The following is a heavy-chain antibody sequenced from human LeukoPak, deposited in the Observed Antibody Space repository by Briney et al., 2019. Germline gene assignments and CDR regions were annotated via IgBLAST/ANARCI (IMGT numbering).Heavy chain of an antibody. J-gene: IGHJ4*02. CDR1: VYTYTDYY. CDR3: ARASGDSSGYYFDY. V-gene: IGHV1-2*02. D-gene: IGHD3-22*01. Sequence: SVNVSCKASVYTYTDYYMHWLRQPPGQGLEWMGLINPNNGDKNYVQKFQGRVTITRDTSISTAYMELTSLRPDDTAMYYCARASGDSSGYYFDYWGQGTLVTVSS. CDR2: INPNNGDK.